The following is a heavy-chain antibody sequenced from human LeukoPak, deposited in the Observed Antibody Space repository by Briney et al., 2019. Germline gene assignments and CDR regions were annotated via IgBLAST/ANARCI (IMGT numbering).Heavy chain of an antibody. CDR3: ARAEGGWYLDY. CDR1: GGSISNYY. V-gene: IGHV4-59*01. D-gene: IGHD6-19*01. CDR2: IYYSGST. Sequence: SETLSLTCTVSGGSISNYYWSWIRQPPGKGLEWIGYIYYSGSTDYNPSLKSRVTISVDTSKNHFALKLRSVTAADTAVYYCARAEGGWYLDYWGQGTLVTVSS. J-gene: IGHJ4*02.